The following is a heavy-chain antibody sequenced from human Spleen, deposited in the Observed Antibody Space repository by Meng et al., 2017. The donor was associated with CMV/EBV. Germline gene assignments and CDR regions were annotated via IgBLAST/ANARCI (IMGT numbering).Heavy chain of an antibody. Sequence: GESLKISCAASGFTFSSYAMSWVRQAPGKGLEWVSAISGSGGSTYYADSVKGRFTISRDNSKNTLYLQMNSLRAEDTAVYYCARGIYTITIFGVVIPYYYGMDVWGQGTTVTVSS. V-gene: IGHV3-23*01. J-gene: IGHJ6*02. CDR1: GFTFSSYA. CDR3: ARGIYTITIFGVVIPYYYGMDV. CDR2: ISGSGGST. D-gene: IGHD3-3*01.